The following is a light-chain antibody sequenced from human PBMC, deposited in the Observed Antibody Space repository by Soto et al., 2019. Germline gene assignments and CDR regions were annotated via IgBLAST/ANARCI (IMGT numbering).Light chain of an antibody. V-gene: IGKV1-39*01. Sequence: DIQMTQPPSTLPASAGDRATITCRARETVSKSLNWYRQRPGRASELQFYTTSHLQNGVPSRFSGSGSGRAVTLAISSLQPEEFATYYCQQSYDMPPTFGQGTRVEI. CDR3: QQSYDMPPT. CDR2: TTS. J-gene: IGKJ1*01. CDR1: ETVSKS.